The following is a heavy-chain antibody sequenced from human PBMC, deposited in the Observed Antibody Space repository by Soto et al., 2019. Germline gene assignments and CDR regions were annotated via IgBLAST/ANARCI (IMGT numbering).Heavy chain of an antibody. J-gene: IGHJ3*02. CDR1: GFTFSSYA. CDR3: AKDMEVLAVASGAFDI. Sequence: HPGGSLRLSCAASGFTFSSYAMSWVRQAPGKGLEWVSAISGSGGSTYYADSVKGRFTISRDNSKNTLYLQMNSLRAEDTAVYYCAKDMEVLAVASGAFDIWGQGTMVTVSS. V-gene: IGHV3-23*01. D-gene: IGHD6-19*01. CDR2: ISGSGGST.